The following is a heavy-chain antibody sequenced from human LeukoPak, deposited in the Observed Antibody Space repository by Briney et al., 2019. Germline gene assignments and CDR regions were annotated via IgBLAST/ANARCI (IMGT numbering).Heavy chain of an antibody. CDR1: GFTFSSYG. CDR3: AKDREGYSYALDY. D-gene: IGHD5-18*01. CDR2: IRYDGSNK. J-gene: IGHJ4*02. Sequence: GGSLRLSCAASGFTFSSYGMHWVRQAPGKGLEWVAFIRYDGSNKYYADSVKGRFTISRDNSKNTLYLQMNSLRAEDTAVYYCAKDREGYSYALDYWGQGTLVTVSS. V-gene: IGHV3-30*02.